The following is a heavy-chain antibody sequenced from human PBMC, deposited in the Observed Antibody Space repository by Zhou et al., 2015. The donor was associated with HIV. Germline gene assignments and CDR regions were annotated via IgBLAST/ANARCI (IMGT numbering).Heavy chain of an antibody. CDR2: IIPIFGTA. J-gene: IGHJ3*01. CDR3: ARSSGNYDFAFDV. Sequence: QVQLVQSGAEVKKPGSSVKVSCKASGGTFSSYAISWVRQAPGQGLEWMGGIIPIFGTANYAQKFQGRVTITADKSTGAAYMELSSLRSEDAAVYYCARSSGNYDFAFDVWGQGTRVIVSS. CDR1: GGTFSSYA. V-gene: IGHV1-69*06. D-gene: IGHD3-22*01.